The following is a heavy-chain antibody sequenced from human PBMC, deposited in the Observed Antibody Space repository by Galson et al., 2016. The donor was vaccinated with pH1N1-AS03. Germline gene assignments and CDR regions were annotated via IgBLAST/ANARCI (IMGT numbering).Heavy chain of an antibody. CDR3: AKDLWRAAVAGSGALDM. V-gene: IGHV3-23*01. CDR1: EFSLPNYG. Sequence: SLRLSCAASEFSLPNYGMYWVRQAPGKGLEWVSSISFSGGSTYYADSVKGRFTISRDISKSTVYLQMRSLRGDDTAIYYCAKDLWRAAVAGSGALDMWGHGTMVTVSS. CDR2: ISFSGGST. J-gene: IGHJ3*02. D-gene: IGHD6-19*01.